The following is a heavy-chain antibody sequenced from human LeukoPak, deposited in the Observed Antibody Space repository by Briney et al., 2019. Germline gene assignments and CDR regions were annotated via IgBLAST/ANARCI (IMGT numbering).Heavy chain of an antibody. CDR1: GFTFSSYS. J-gene: IGHJ5*02. CDR2: IYHGGST. V-gene: IGHV4-38-2*01. D-gene: IGHD6-13*01. CDR3: ARSYSSSWYHNWFDP. Sequence: GSLRLSCAASGFTFSSYSMNWVRQAPGKGLEWIGRIYHGGSTYYNPSLESRVTMSEDTSKNQFSLKLSSVTAADTAVYYCARSYSSSWYHNWFDPWGQGTLVTVSS.